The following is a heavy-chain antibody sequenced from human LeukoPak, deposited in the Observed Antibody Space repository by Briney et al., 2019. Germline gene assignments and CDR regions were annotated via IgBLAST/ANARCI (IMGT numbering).Heavy chain of an antibody. Sequence: GGSLRLSCAASGFTFNNYAMNWVRQAPGEGLEWVSAISVSGGSTYYADSVKGRFTISRDNSKNTLFLQMSSLRAEDTALYYCVKGSVYGDYYFDYWGQGTLVTVSS. V-gene: IGHV3-23*01. CDR1: GFTFNNYA. J-gene: IGHJ4*02. CDR3: VKGSVYGDYYFDY. D-gene: IGHD4-17*01. CDR2: ISVSGGST.